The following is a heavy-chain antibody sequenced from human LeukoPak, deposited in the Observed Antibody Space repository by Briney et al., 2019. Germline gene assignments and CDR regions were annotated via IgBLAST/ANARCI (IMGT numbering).Heavy chain of an antibody. D-gene: IGHD3-16*01. J-gene: IGHJ3*01. Sequence: SDTLSFTCTVSGDSFTTLYWSWIRDPPGRGLAGIGYISYLGSHSYYPSLKSRVTISIDTSKNEVSLILTSVTAADSAVYYCASDSIRMNAFDAWGEGTMLTVSS. V-gene: IGHV4-59*11. CDR3: ASDSIRMNAFDA. CDR1: GDSFTTLY. CDR2: ISYLGSH.